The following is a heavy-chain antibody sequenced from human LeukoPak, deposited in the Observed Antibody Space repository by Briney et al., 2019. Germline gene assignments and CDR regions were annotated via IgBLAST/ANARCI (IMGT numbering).Heavy chain of an antibody. CDR2: IYSGGTT. Sequence: GGSLRLSCTASGFTVSSNYMNWVRQAPGQGLEWVSVIYSGGTTYYADSVKGRFIISRDNSKNTVYLQMNSLRAEDTAVYYCARDHVQTYYYDSSGSPLSYWGQGTLVTVSS. CDR3: ARDHVQTYYYDSSGSPLSY. CDR1: GFTVSSNY. V-gene: IGHV3-66*01. J-gene: IGHJ4*02. D-gene: IGHD3-22*01.